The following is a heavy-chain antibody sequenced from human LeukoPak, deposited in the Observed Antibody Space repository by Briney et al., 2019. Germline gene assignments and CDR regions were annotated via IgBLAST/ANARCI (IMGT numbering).Heavy chain of an antibody. CDR3: ARGGSGGSSQYNWFDP. Sequence: GGSLRLSCAASGFPLSKYWMNWVRLAPGKGLEWVANIKQDGSETYYLDSVRGRFTISRDNAKNSLSLQMNNLRAEDTALYFCARGGSGGSSQYNWFDPWGQGTLVTVSS. V-gene: IGHV3-7*01. D-gene: IGHD1-26*01. CDR2: IKQDGSET. J-gene: IGHJ5*02. CDR1: GFPLSKYW.